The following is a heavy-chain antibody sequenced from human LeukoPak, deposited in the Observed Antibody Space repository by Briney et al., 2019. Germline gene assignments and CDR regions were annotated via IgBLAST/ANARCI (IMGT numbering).Heavy chain of an antibody. CDR3: AMWGSIDAPDI. J-gene: IGHJ3*02. CDR2: IYYSGST. CDR1: GGSISSYY. V-gene: IGHV4-59*01. Sequence: PSETLSLTCTVSGGSISSYYWSWIRQPPGKGLEWIGYIYYSGSTNYNPSLKSRVTISVDTSKNQFSLKLSSVTAADTAVYYCAMWGSIDAPDIWGQGTMVTVSS. D-gene: IGHD2-21*01.